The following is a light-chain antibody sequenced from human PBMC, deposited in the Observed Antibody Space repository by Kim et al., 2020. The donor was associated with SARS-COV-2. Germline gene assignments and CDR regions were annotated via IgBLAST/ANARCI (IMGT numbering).Light chain of an antibody. Sequence: LGKKVRITCHGASLRSYFAGWYQQKPGQAPQLVIYGKANRPSGIPDRFSGSSSGRTASLTITGTQAEDEADYYCMSRDTDGPHNYVFGTGTKVTVL. V-gene: IGLV3-19*01. CDR1: SLRSYF. J-gene: IGLJ1*01. CDR3: MSRDTDGPHNYV. CDR2: GKA.